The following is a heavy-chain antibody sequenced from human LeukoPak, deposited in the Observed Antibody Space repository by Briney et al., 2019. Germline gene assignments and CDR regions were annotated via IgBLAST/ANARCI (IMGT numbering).Heavy chain of an antibody. V-gene: IGHV3-33*01. Sequence: GTSLRLSCAASGFTYSSYGMHWVRQAPGKGLHWVAVIWPDGSIKYYAESVKGRFTISRDNSKNTLYLQMNSLRAEDTAVYYCARPVGPTAYFDSWGQGTLVTVSS. CDR2: IWPDGSIK. CDR1: GFTYSSYG. CDR3: ARPVGPTAYFDS. D-gene: IGHD1-26*01. J-gene: IGHJ4*02.